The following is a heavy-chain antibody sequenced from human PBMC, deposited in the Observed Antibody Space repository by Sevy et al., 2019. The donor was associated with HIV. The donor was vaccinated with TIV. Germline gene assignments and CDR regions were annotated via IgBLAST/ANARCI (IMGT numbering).Heavy chain of an antibody. D-gene: IGHD7-27*01. J-gene: IGHJ4*02. CDR2: INTSGST. Sequence: SETLSLTCTVSGDSFSSYFWTWIRQPAGKGLEWIGRINTSGSTNYNPSLKSRVTMSVDTSKRQFSLKVTSWTAADTAICFCARSNWVTATNGFSKSYYFDYWGQGSLVTVSS. CDR3: ARSNWVTATNGFSKSYYFDY. V-gene: IGHV4-4*07. CDR1: GDSFSSYF.